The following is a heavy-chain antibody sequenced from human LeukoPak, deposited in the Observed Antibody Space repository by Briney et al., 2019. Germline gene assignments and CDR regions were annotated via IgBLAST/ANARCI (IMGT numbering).Heavy chain of an antibody. Sequence: SETLSLTCAVYGGPFSGYYWSWIRQPPGKGLEWIGEINHSGSTNYNPSLKSRVTISVDTSKNQFSLKLSSVTAADTAVYYCARGRYSSGPFDYWGQGTLVTVSS. CDR1: GGPFSGYY. V-gene: IGHV4-34*01. D-gene: IGHD6-19*01. J-gene: IGHJ4*02. CDR2: INHSGST. CDR3: ARGRYSSGPFDY.